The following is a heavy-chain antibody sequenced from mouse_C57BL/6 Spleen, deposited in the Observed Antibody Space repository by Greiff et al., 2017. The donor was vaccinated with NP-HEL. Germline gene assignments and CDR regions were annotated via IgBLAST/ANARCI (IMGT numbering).Heavy chain of an antibody. CDR1: GYTFTSYW. V-gene: IGHV1-69*01. D-gene: IGHD3-3*01. CDR3: ARSGDSWFAY. Sequence: VQLQQPGAELVMPGASVKLSCKASGYTFTSYWMHWVKQRPGQGLEWIGEIDPSDSYTNYNQKFKGKSTLTVDKSSSTAYMQLSSLTSEDSAVYYCARSGDSWFAYWGQGTLVTVSA. J-gene: IGHJ3*01. CDR2: IDPSDSYT.